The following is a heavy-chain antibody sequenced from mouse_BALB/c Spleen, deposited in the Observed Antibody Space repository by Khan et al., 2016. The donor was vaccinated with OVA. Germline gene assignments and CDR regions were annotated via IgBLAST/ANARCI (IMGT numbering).Heavy chain of an antibody. CDR1: GYTFTTYW. CDR2: IDPSTGYT. D-gene: IGHD1-1*02. V-gene: IGHV1-7*01. J-gene: IGHJ3*01. Sequence: VQLQESGAELAKPGASVKMSCKASGYTFTTYWMHWVKQRPGQGLEWIGYIDPSTGYTEYNQKFKDKATLTTDKSSSTAYMQLSSLTSEDSAAYYCARRGLYGSFAYWGQGTLVTVSA. CDR3: ARRGLYGSFAY.